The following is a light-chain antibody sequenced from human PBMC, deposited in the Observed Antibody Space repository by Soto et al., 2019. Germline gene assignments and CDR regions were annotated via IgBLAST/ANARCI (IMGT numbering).Light chain of an antibody. CDR2: EVS. V-gene: IGLV2-14*01. CDR1: SSDVGGYNY. CDR3: ETWDSRPWV. Sequence: QSALTQPASVSGSPGQSITISCTGTSSDVGGYNYVSWYQQHPGKAPKLIIYEVSNRPSGVSNRFSGSKSGNTASLTISGLQAEDEADYYCETWDSRPWVFGGGTKLTVL. J-gene: IGLJ3*02.